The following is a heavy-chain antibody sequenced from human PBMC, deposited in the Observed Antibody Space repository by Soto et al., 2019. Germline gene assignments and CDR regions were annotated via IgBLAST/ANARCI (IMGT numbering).Heavy chain of an antibody. J-gene: IGHJ2*01. Sequence: WGSLRLSCAASGFTFISYGIHFFRHSPCKWLEWVAVIWYDGSNKYYADSVKGRFTISRDNSKSTLYLQMNSLRAEDTAVYYCARGIGVGATTWYFDLWGRGTLVTVSS. D-gene: IGHD1-26*01. V-gene: IGHV3-33*01. CDR1: GFTFISYG. CDR2: IWYDGSNK. CDR3: ARGIGVGATTWYFDL.